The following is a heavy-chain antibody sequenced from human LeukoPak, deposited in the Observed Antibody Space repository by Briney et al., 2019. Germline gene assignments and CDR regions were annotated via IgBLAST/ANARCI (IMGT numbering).Heavy chain of an antibody. Sequence: SVTVSFTCSGCTFSYYSISWVRQAPGQGLEWMGRIIPILNVPNYAQKFEGRVTITADKSTSTAYMELSSLKSEDTAVYFCARDRPRARYFDYWGQGTLVTVSS. J-gene: IGHJ4*02. V-gene: IGHV1-69*04. CDR3: ARDRPRARYFDY. CDR1: GCTFSYYS. CDR2: IIPILNVP. D-gene: IGHD2-15*01.